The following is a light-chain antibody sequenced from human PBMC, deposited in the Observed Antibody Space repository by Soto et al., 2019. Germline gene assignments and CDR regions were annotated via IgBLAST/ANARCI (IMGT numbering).Light chain of an antibody. Sequence: DIQPSHSPSTLSGYLDDRVTNTCRASQTISSWLAWYQQKPGKAPKLLIYETSSLEDGVPSRFTGSGSGTEFSLTISSLQPDDFATYYCQQYNSYSGTFGQGSKVDIK. CDR2: ETS. V-gene: IGKV1-5*03. CDR3: QQYNSYSGT. J-gene: IGKJ1*01. CDR1: QTISSW.